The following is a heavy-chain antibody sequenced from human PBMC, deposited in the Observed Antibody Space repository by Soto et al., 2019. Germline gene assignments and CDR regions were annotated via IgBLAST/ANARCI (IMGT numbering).Heavy chain of an antibody. V-gene: IGHV1-69*01. J-gene: IGHJ4*02. D-gene: IGHD1-26*01. CDR3: ASPGDSGSYYSNFDY. Sequence: QVQLVQSGAEVKKPGSSVKVSCKASGGTFSSYAISWVRQAPGQGLEWMGGIIPIFGTANYAQKFQGRVTITADESTSKAYMELSSLRSEDTAVYYCASPGDSGSYYSNFDYWGQGTLVTVSS. CDR1: GGTFSSYA. CDR2: IIPIFGTA.